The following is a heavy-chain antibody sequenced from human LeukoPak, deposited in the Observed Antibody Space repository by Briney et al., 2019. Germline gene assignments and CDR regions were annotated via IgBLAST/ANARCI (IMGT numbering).Heavy chain of an antibody. CDR2: IYSGVST. D-gene: IGHD4-17*01. Sequence: GGSLRLSCSASGFTFEDFGFSWVRQAPGRGLEWVSVIYSGVSTYYADSVKGRFTISRDNSKNTLYLQMNSLRAEDTAVYYCARTVGYGDYHWFDPWGQGTLVTVSS. CDR3: ARTVGYGDYHWFDP. V-gene: IGHV3-53*01. CDR1: GFTFEDFG. J-gene: IGHJ5*02.